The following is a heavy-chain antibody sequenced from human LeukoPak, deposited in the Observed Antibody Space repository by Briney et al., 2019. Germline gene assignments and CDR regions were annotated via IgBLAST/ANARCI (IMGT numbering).Heavy chain of an antibody. CDR2: IKSKTDGGTT. Sequence: PGGSLRLSCATSGFTFSNAWMTWVRQAPGKGLEWVGRIKSKTDGGTTDYVAPVKGRFTISRDNAKNSLYLQMNSLRAEDTAVYYCAREGIVVVTDPYWYFDLWGRGTLVTVSS. CDR1: GFTFSNAW. CDR3: AREGIVVVTDPYWYFDL. J-gene: IGHJ2*01. V-gene: IGHV3-15*01. D-gene: IGHD2-21*02.